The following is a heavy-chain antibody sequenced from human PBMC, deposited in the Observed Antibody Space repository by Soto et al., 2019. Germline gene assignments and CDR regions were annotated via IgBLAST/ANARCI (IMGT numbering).Heavy chain of an antibody. CDR2: IYYRGST. D-gene: IGHD3-22*01. CDR1: GDSISSSSYY. CDR3: ARGVTDYDSSGYYQNNWFDP. V-gene: IGHV4-39*01. Sequence: PSETLSLTCSVSGDSISSSSYYWDWIRQPPGKGLEWIGGIYYRGSTYYNPSLKSRVTISVDTSKNQFSLKLSSVTAADTAVYYCARGVTDYDSSGYYQNNWFDPWGQGTLVTVSS. J-gene: IGHJ5*02.